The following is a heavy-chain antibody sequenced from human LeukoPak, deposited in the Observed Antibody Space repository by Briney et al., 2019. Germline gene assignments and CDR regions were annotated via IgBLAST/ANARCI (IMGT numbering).Heavy chain of an antibody. D-gene: IGHD6-13*01. J-gene: IGHJ4*02. Sequence: GASVKVSCKASGYTFIGYYMHWVRQAPGQGLEWMGWINPNSGGTNYAQKFQGRVTMTRDTSISTAYMELSGLKSDDTAVYYCARDQSSSSLDLWGQGTLVTVSS. CDR2: INPNSGGT. CDR1: GYTFIGYY. V-gene: IGHV1-2*02. CDR3: ARDQSSSSLDL.